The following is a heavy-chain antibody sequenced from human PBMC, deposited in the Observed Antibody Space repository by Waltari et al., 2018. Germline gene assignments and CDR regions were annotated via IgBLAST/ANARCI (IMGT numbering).Heavy chain of an antibody. CDR1: GFSLSTSGVG. CDR3: AHRPRLRTGTLFPYFDY. J-gene: IGHJ4*02. CDR2: IYWNDDK. D-gene: IGHD1-7*01. V-gene: IGHV2-5*01. Sequence: QITLKESGPTLVKPTQTLTLTCTFPGFSLSTSGVGVGWIRQPPGKALEWLALIYWNDDKRYSPSLKSRLTITKDTSKNQVVLTMTNMDPVDTATYYCAHRPRLRTGTLFPYFDYWGQGTLVTVSS.